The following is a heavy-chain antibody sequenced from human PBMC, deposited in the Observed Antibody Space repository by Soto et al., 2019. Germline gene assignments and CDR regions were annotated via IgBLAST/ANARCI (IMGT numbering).Heavy chain of an antibody. CDR2: ISASNGNT. D-gene: IGHD3-22*01. CDR1: GYTFTSYG. CDR3: ARGFMYYYDSSGYYYLYYYYYGMDV. V-gene: IGHV1-18*01. J-gene: IGHJ6*02. Sequence: QVQLVQSGAEVKNSGASVKVSCKASGYTFTSYGFSWVRQAPGQGLEWMGWISASNGNTNYAQTLQGRVTMTTDTSPGTAYRELRSLRSDDTATYYCARGFMYYYDSSGYYYLYYYYYGMDVWGQGTTVPVSS.